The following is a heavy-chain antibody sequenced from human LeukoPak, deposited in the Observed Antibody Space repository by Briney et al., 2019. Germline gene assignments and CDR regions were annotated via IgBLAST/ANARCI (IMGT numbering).Heavy chain of an antibody. J-gene: IGHJ4*02. Sequence: GGSLRLSCAASGFTFSSYAMHWVRQAPGKGLEWVAVISYDGSNKYYADSVKGRFTISRDNSKNTLYLQMNSLRAEDTAVYYCARTRYCSGDSCYLFDYWGQGTLVTVSS. V-gene: IGHV3-30*04. D-gene: IGHD2-15*01. CDR2: ISYDGSNK. CDR3: ARTRYCSGDSCYLFDY. CDR1: GFTFSSYA.